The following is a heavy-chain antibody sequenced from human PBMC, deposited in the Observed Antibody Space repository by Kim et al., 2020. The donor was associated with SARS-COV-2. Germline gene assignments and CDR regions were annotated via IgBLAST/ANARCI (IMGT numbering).Heavy chain of an antibody. CDR1: GGSISSSNW. V-gene: IGHV4-4*02. CDR2: IYHSGST. J-gene: IGHJ3*02. D-gene: IGHD6-19*01. Sequence: SETLSLTCAVSGGSISSSNWWSWVRQPPGKGLEWIGEIYHSGSTNYNPSLKSRVTISVDKSKNQFSLKLSSVTAADTAVYYCARAAVAGTSPNDAFDIWGQGTMVTVSS. CDR3: ARAAVAGTSPNDAFDI.